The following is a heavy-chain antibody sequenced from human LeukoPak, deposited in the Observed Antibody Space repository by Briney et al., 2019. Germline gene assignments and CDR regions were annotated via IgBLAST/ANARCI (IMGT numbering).Heavy chain of an antibody. CDR2: IDQDGSGK. CDR3: TTENWYVFHY. D-gene: IGHD1-1*01. J-gene: IGHJ4*02. Sequence: GGSLRLSCAASGFDLYTSFMTWVRQAPGKGLERVATIDQDGSGKYYADSVKGRFTVSRDNAKNSLYLQMDSLRAEDTAVFYCTTENWYVFHYWGQGTLVTVSS. CDR1: GFDLYTSF. V-gene: IGHV3-7*04.